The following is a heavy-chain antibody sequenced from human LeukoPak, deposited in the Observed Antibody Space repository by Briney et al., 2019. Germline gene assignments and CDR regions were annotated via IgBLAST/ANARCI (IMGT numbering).Heavy chain of an antibody. Sequence: GGSLRLSCAASGFTFSNYWMSWVRQAPGKGLEWVADIKPDGNEQYYVDSVKGRFTISRGNAKNSLYLQMNSLRGEDTAVYYCARPAYSGRYGDAFDIWGQGTMVTVSS. CDR3: ARPAYSGRYGDAFDI. CDR1: GFTFSNYW. D-gene: IGHD1-26*01. CDR2: IKPDGNEQ. V-gene: IGHV3-7*01. J-gene: IGHJ3*02.